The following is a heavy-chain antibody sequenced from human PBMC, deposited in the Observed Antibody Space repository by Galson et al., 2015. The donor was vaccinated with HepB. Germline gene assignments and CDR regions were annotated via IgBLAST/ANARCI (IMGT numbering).Heavy chain of an antibody. V-gene: IGHV1-69*13. CDR2: IIPIFGTA. Sequence: SVKVSCKASGGTFSSYAINWVRQAPGQGLEWMGGIIPIFGTADYSQKFQGRLTITADESTSTAYMELSHLRSEDTAVYYCSHPTSGGSYHDFDYWGQGTLVTVSS. CDR3: SHPTSGGSYHDFDY. D-gene: IGHD1-26*01. CDR1: GGTFSSYA. J-gene: IGHJ4*02.